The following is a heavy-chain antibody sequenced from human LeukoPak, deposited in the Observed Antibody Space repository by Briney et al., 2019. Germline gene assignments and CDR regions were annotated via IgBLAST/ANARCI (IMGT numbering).Heavy chain of an antibody. CDR3: ASSRTRTDY. CDR2: IKQVGSEK. J-gene: IGHJ4*02. Sequence: GGSLRLSCAASGFTFSNYWMSWVRQAPGKGLEWVANIKQVGSEKYYVDSVKGRFTISRDNAKNSLYLQMNSLRAEDTAVYYCASSRTRTDYWGQGTLVTVSS. D-gene: IGHD1-14*01. CDR1: GFTFSNYW. V-gene: IGHV3-7*01.